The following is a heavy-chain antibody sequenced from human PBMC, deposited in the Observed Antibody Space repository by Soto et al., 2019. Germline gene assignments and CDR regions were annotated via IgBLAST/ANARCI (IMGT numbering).Heavy chain of an antibody. CDR2: IIPIFGTA. CDR1: GGTFSSYA. J-gene: IGHJ6*02. V-gene: IGHV1-69*13. Sequence: SVKVSCKASGGTFSSYAISWVRQAPGQGLEWMGGIIPIFGTANYAQKFQGRVTITADESKNTLYLQMNSLRVEDTAVYFCALWEHWVSNSYYYGLDVWGQGTTVTVSS. CDR3: ALWEHWVSNSYYYGLDV. D-gene: IGHD1-26*01.